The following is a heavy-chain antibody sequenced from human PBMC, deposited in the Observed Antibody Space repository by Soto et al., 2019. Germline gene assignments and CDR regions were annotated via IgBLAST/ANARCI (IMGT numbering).Heavy chain of an antibody. V-gene: IGHV4-34*01. CDR3: ARNGSYYDFWSAHYSGGGMDV. J-gene: IGHJ6*02. CDR1: GGSFSGYY. D-gene: IGHD3-3*01. Sequence: QVQLQQWGAGLLKPSETLSLTCAVNGGSFSGYYWTWIRQSPGKGLEWVGEINQSGSTKYNPSLKSRVTMSVDTSKNHFSLQLTSVTAADTAVYYSARNGSYYDFWSAHYSGGGMDVWGQGTTVTVSS. CDR2: INQSGST.